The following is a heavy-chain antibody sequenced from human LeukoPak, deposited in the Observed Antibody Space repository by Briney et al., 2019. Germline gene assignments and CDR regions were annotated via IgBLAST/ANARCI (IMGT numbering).Heavy chain of an antibody. CDR3: ARAPYYYDSSGYPFDY. V-gene: IGHV4-30-4*08. CDR1: GGSISSGDYY. CDR2: IYYSGST. Sequence: SETLSLTCTVSGGSISSGDYYWSWIRQPPGKGLEWIGYIYYSGSTYYNPSLKSRVTISVDTSKNQLSLKLSSVTAADTAVYYCARAPYYYDSSGYPFDYWGQGTLVTVSS. J-gene: IGHJ4*02. D-gene: IGHD3-22*01.